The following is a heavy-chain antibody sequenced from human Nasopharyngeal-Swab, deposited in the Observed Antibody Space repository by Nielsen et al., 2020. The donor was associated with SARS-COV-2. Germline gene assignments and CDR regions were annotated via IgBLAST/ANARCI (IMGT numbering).Heavy chain of an antibody. V-gene: IGHV3-21*01. Sequence: GGSLKISCAASGFTFSSYSMNWVRQASGKGLERVSTINTSSSYIYHADSVKGQFTISRDNAKNSLYLQMNSLRAEDTAVYYCARDRSYCSSTSGYTSGENYYYMDVWGKGTTVTVSS. D-gene: IGHD2-2*02. J-gene: IGHJ6*03. CDR2: INTSSSYI. CDR1: GFTFSSYS. CDR3: ARDRSYCSSTSGYTSGENYYYMDV.